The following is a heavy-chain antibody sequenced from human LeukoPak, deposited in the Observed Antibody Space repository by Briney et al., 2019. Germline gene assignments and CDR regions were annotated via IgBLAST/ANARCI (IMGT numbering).Heavy chain of an antibody. CDR2: IWYDGSNK. V-gene: IGHV3-33*01. Sequence: GGSLRLSCAASGFTFSNYGMHWVRQAPGKGLEWVAVIWYDGSNKYYADSVKGRFTISRDNSKNTLYLQMNSLRAEDTAVYYCARDFVADGKYYFDYWGQGTLVTVSS. CDR1: GFTFSNYG. D-gene: IGHD1-26*01. J-gene: IGHJ4*02. CDR3: ARDFVADGKYYFDY.